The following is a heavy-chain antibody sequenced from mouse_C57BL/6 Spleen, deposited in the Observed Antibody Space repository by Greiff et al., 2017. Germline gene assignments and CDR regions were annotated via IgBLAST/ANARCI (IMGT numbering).Heavy chain of an antibody. CDR2: INPGSGGT. CDR3: ARNYGPLAY. CDR1: GYAFTNYL. Sequence: VQLQQSGAELVRPGTSVKVSCKASGYAFTNYLIEWVTQRPGQGLEWIGVINPGSGGTNYNEKFKGNATLTADKSSSTAYMQLSSLTSEDSAVYFCARNYGPLAYWGQGTLVTVSA. D-gene: IGHD1-1*02. J-gene: IGHJ3*01. V-gene: IGHV1-54*01.